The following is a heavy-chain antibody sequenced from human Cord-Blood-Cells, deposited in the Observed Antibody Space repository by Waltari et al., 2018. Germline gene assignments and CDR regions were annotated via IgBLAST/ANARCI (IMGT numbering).Heavy chain of an antibody. J-gene: IGHJ6*03. CDR2: IIPILGIA. CDR1: GGPFSSYA. CDR3: ALTSGSYYYYYYMDV. Sequence: QVQLVQSGAEVKKPGSSVKVSCKASGGPFSSYAISWVRQAPGQGLEWMGRIIPILGIANYAQKFQGRVTITADKSTSTAYMELSSLRSEDTAVYYCALTSGSYYYYYYMDVWGKGTTVTVSS. D-gene: IGHD1-26*01. V-gene: IGHV1-69*09.